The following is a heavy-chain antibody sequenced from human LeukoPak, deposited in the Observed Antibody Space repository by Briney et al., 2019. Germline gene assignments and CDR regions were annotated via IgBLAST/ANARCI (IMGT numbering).Heavy chain of an antibody. CDR3: ARDGEYQLLSPGGYYYGMDV. Sequence: ASVKVSCKASGYTFNSYGISWVRQAPGQGLEWMGWISAYNGNTNYAQKLQGRVTMTTDTSTSTAYMELRSLRSDDTAVYYCARDGEYQLLSPGGYYYGMDVWGQGTTVTVSS. CDR1: GYTFNSYG. J-gene: IGHJ6*02. V-gene: IGHV1-18*01. D-gene: IGHD2-2*01. CDR2: ISAYNGNT.